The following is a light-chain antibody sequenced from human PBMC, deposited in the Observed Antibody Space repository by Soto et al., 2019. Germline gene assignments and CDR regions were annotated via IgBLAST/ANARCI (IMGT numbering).Light chain of an antibody. CDR3: SSYTNINTRACV. V-gene: IGLV2-14*01. CDR2: EVT. CDR1: SGDIGSYNR. J-gene: IGLJ1*01. Sequence: QSALTQPASVSGSPGQSITISCTGTSGDIGSYNRVSWYQQHPGKAPKLIIYEVTDRPSGVSNRFSGSKSGNTASLTISGLQADDEAEYSCSSYTNINTRACVFGTGTKLTVL.